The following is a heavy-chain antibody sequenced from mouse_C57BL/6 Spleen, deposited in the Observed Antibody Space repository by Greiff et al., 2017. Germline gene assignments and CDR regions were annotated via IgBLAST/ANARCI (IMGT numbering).Heavy chain of an antibody. CDR3: ARWGELYYAMDY. V-gene: IGHV1-18*01. CDR2: INPNNGGT. Sequence: EVQLQQSGPELVKPGASVKIPCKASGYTFTDYNMDWVKQSHGKSLEWIGDINPNNGGTIYNHKFKGKATLTVDKSSSTAYMELRSLTSEDAAVYYCARWGELYYAMDYWGQGTSVTVSS. J-gene: IGHJ4*01. CDR1: GYTFTDYN.